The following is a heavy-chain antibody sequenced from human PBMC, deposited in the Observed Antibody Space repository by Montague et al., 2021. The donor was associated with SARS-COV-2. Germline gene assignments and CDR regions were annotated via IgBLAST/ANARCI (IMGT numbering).Heavy chain of an antibody. D-gene: IGHD3-22*01. CDR2: IYPGDSDT. J-gene: IGHJ6*03. CDR3: ARGQEGVNMVLVVLGFYYYMDV. Sequence: QSGAEVKKPGESLKISCKGSGYRFSSYWIGWVRQMSGKGLEWMGIIYPGDSDTRYSPSFQGQVTISADKSITTAYLQWSSLKASDTAMYYCARGQEGVNMVLVVLGFYYYMDVWGKGTTVTVSS. CDR1: GYRFSSYW. V-gene: IGHV5-51*01.